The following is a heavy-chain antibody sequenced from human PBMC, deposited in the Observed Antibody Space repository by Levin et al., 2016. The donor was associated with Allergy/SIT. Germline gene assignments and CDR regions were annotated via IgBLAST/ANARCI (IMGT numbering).Heavy chain of an antibody. D-gene: IGHD3-22*01. V-gene: IGHV4-59*01. Sequence: SETLSLTCTVSGGSISSYYWSWIRQPPGKGLEWIGYIYYSGSTNYNPSLKSRVTISVDTSKNQFSLKLSSVTAADTAVYYCARCGGYYYDSSGYLPDYWGQGTLVTVSS. CDR1: GGSISSYY. CDR3: ARCGGYYYDSSGYLPDY. J-gene: IGHJ4*02. CDR2: IYYSGST.